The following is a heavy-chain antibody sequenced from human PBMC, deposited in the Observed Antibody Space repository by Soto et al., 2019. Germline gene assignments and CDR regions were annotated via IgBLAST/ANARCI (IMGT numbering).Heavy chain of an antibody. V-gene: IGHV3-74*01. CDR1: GFTFGSYW. CDR3: ARGRQYGMDV. Sequence: EVQLVESGGGLVQPGGSLRVSCAASGFTFGSYWMNWVRQAPGKGLVWVSRIDSDGSSTTYADSVKGRFTTSRDNAKNTLYLQMSSLRVEDTAVYYCARGRQYGMDVWGQGTTVTVSS. CDR2: IDSDGSST. J-gene: IGHJ6*02.